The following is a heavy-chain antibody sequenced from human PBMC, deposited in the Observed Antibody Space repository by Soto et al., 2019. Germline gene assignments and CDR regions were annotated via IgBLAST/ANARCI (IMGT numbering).Heavy chain of an antibody. V-gene: IGHV4-39*01. CDR2: IYDSGST. D-gene: IGHD4-17*01. J-gene: IGHJ2*01. CDR1: GGSISTTNYY. Sequence: QLQLQESGPGLVKPSETLSLTCTISGGSISTTNYYWGWIRQPPGKGLEWIGTIYDSGSTYYNPSLKSRVTISGDTSKNQFSLKLSSVTAADTAVYYCARRGDYDWYFDLWGRGTLVTVSS. CDR3: ARRGDYDWYFDL.